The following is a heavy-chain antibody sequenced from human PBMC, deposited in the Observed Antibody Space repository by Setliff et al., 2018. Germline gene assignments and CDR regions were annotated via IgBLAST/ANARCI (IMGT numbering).Heavy chain of an antibody. J-gene: IGHJ4*02. CDR1: GDPIDSYY. CDR2: IYGGGAT. D-gene: IGHD3-10*01. CDR3: ARHLLVQGTYHFDY. V-gene: IGHV4-4*07. Sequence: PSETLSLTCSVSGDPIDSYYWSWVRQSAGRGLEWIGRIYGGGATNYNPSLKARLTISVDTTKNQFSLKLTSMTAADTAVYFCARHLLVQGTYHFDYWGQGSPVTVSS.